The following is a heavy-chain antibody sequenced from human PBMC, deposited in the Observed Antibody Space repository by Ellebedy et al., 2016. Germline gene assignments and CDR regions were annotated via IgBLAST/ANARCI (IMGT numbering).Heavy chain of an antibody. CDR2: IWYDGTKK. D-gene: IGHD3-16*01. J-gene: IGHJ6*03. V-gene: IGHV3-33*01. CDR3: ARETGGYYYIMDV. Sequence: GGSLRLXCAASGFTFSNYGMHWVRQAPGKGLEWVAVIWYDGTKKYYVDSVKGRFTISRDNSKNMVYLQTNSLRVEDTAVYYCARETGGYYYIMDVWGKGTTVTVSS. CDR1: GFTFSNYG.